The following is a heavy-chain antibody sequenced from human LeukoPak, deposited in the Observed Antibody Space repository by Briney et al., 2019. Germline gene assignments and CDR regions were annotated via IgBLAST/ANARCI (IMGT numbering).Heavy chain of an antibody. CDR3: ARSVYSYSFDY. V-gene: IGHV3-33*01. CDR1: GFTFSTYG. J-gene: IGHJ4*02. CDR2: IWYDGSNK. Sequence: GGSLRLSCAASGFTFSTYGMHWARQAPGKGLEWVAVIWYDGSNKYYADSVKGRFTISRDNSKNTLYLQMNSLRAEDTALYYCARSVYSYSFDYWGQGTLVTVSS. D-gene: IGHD2-8*01.